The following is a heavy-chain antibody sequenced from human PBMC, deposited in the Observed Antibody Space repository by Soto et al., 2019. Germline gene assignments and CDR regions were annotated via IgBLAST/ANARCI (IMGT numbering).Heavy chain of an antibody. V-gene: IGHV1-18*04. CDR2: ISAYNGNT. CDR3: ARAGIVVVITRHDAFDI. D-gene: IGHD3-22*01. Sequence: ASVKVSCKASGYTFTSYGISWVRQAPGQGLEWMGWISAYNGNTNYAQELQGRVTMTTDTSTSTAYMELRSLRSDDTAVYYCARAGIVVVITRHDAFDIWGQGTMVTVSS. J-gene: IGHJ3*02. CDR1: GYTFTSYG.